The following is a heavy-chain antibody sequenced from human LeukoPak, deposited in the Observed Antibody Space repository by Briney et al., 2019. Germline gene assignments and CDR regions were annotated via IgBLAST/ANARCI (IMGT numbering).Heavy chain of an antibody. CDR2: IKQDGNEK. J-gene: IGHJ4*02. D-gene: IGHD1-14*01. CDR3: AKPARTDYADY. V-gene: IGHV3-7*03. CDR1: GFTFSSYW. Sequence: GGSLRLSCAASGFTFSSYWMSWVRQAPGKGLEWVANIKQDGNEKYYADSVKGRFTISRDNFKNTLYLQMNSLRAEDTAVYYCAKPARTDYADYWGQGTLVTVSS.